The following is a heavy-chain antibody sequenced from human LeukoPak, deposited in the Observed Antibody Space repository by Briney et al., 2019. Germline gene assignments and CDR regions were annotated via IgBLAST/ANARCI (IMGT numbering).Heavy chain of an antibody. CDR1: GFTFSSYS. J-gene: IGHJ3*02. CDR2: ISSSSSTI. V-gene: IGHV3-48*01. D-gene: IGHD2-2*01. CDR3: AKYLVPAAAKEADVAFDI. Sequence: GGSLRLSCAASGFTFSSYSMNWVRQAPGKGLEWVSYISSSSSTIYYADSVKGRFTISRDNSKNTLYLQMNSLRAEDTAVYYCAKYLVPAAAKEADVAFDIWGQGTMVTVSS.